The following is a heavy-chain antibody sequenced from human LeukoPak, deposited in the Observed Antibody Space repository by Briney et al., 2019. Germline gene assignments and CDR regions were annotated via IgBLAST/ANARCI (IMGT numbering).Heavy chain of an antibody. CDR1: GFTFSSYW. CDR2: IKQDGSEK. D-gene: IGHD4-23*01. V-gene: IGHV3-7*01. CDR3: AGERRPSITPGYYMDV. Sequence: GGSLRLSCAASGFTFSSYWMIWVRQAPGKGLEWVANIKQDGSEKYYVDSVEGRFTISRDNAKNSLFLQMNSLRAEDTAVYFCAGERRPSITPGYYMDVWGKGITVTVS. J-gene: IGHJ6*03.